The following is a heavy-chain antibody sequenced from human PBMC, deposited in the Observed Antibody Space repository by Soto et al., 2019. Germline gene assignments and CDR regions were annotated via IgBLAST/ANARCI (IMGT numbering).Heavy chain of an antibody. Sequence: WRSLRLSCSASVFTFSSYSMNWVRQAPGKGLEWVSYISSSSSTIYYADSVKGRFTISRDNAKNSLYLQINSLRDEDTAVYYCARGDSSGGYWGQGTLVTVSS. CDR2: ISSSSSTI. J-gene: IGHJ4*02. D-gene: IGHD3-22*01. V-gene: IGHV3-48*02. CDR1: VFTFSSYS. CDR3: ARGDSSGGY.